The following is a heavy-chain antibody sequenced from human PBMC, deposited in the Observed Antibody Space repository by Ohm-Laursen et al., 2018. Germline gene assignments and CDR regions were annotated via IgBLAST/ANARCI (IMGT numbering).Heavy chain of an antibody. CDR3: ASPYGMDV. CDR2: IYSGGST. CDR1: GFTFSSYS. Sequence: GSLRLSCAASGFTFSSYSMNWVRQAPGKGLEWVSVIYSGGSTYYADSVKGRFTISRDNSKNTLYLQMNSLRAEDTAVYYCASPYGMDVWGQGTTVTVSS. V-gene: IGHV3-53*01. J-gene: IGHJ6*02.